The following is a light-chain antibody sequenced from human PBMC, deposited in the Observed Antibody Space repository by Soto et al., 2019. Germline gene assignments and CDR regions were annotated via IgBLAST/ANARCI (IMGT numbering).Light chain of an antibody. CDR1: QSVNSY. V-gene: IGKV3-11*01. CDR3: QQRSNWPLVYT. Sequence: EIVLTQSPAALSLSPGERATLSCRASQSVNSYLAWYQKKPGQAPRLLIYDASNRASGIPARFSGSWSGTYFTLSISSLQPEDFAVYYCQQRSNWPLVYTFGQGTNLEIK. J-gene: IGKJ2*01. CDR2: DAS.